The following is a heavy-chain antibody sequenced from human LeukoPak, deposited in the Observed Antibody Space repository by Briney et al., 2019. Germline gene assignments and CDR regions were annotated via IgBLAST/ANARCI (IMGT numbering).Heavy chain of an antibody. CDR2: IYYSGST. J-gene: IGHJ3*02. CDR1: GGSISSYY. CDR3: ARHVRPPDYGNFRVDAFDI. Sequence: KPSETLSLTCTVSGGSISSYYWSWIRQPPGKGLEWIGYIYYSGSTNYNPSLKSRVTISVDTSKNQFSLKLGSVTAADTAVYYCARHVRPPDYGNFRVDAFDIWGQGTMVTVSS. V-gene: IGHV4-59*08. D-gene: IGHD4-11*01.